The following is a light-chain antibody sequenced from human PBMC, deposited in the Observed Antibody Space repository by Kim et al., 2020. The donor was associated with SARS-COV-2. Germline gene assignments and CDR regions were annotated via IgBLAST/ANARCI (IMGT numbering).Light chain of an antibody. CDR3: QQANSFPYS. CDR1: QCISSW. J-gene: IGKJ2*03. CDR2: AAS. V-gene: IGKV1-12*01. Sequence: SGSVEDRFTITCRASQCISSWLAWYQQKPGKAPKLLIYAASSLQSGVPSRFSGSGSGTVFTLTISSLQPEDFAAYYCQQANSFPYSFGQGTKLEI.